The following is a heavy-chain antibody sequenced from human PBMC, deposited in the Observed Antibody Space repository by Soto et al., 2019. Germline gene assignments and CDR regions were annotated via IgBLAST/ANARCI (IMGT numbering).Heavy chain of an antibody. J-gene: IGHJ5*02. D-gene: IGHD2-15*01. V-gene: IGHV3-15*01. CDR2: IKSKTDGGTT. CDR1: GFTFSNAW. Sequence: GGSLRLSCAASGFTFSNAWMSWVRQAPGKGLEWVGRIKSKTDGGTTDYAAPVKGRFTISRDDSKNTLYLPMNSLKTEDTAVYYCTTDSPRTPRAPTKASWGQGTMVTVSP. CDR3: TTDSPRTPRAPTKAS.